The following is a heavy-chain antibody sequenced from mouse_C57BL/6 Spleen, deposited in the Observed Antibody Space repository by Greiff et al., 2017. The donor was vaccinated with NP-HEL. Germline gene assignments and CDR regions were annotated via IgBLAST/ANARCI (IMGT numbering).Heavy chain of an antibody. CDR3: ARAGYYTYPFAY. Sequence: EVQGVESGGGLVKPGGSLKLSCAASGFTFSDYGMHWVRQAPEKGLEWVAYISSGSSTIYYADTVKGRFTISRDNAKNTLFLQMTSLRSEDTAMYYCARAGYYTYPFAYWGQGTLVTVSS. V-gene: IGHV5-17*01. D-gene: IGHD2-3*01. CDR2: ISSGSSTI. CDR1: GFTFSDYG. J-gene: IGHJ3*01.